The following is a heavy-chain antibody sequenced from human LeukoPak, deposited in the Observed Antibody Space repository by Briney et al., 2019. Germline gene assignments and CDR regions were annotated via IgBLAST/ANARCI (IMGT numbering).Heavy chain of an antibody. CDR2: IYSSGST. Sequence: KPSQTLSLTCTVSGGSISSGPYYWTWIRQPAGKGLEWIGRIYSSGSTNYNPSLKSRVTISVDTSKNQFSLKLSSVTAADTAVYYCAREGLNMVRGIIPKEAWGWFDPWGQGTLVTVSS. D-gene: IGHD3-10*01. J-gene: IGHJ5*02. V-gene: IGHV4-61*02. CDR3: AREGLNMVRGIIPKEAWGWFDP. CDR1: GGSISSGPYY.